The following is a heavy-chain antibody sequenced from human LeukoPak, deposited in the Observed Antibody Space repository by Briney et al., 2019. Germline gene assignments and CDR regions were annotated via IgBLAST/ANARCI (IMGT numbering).Heavy chain of an antibody. J-gene: IGHJ4*02. CDR3: ARDFDDVNGNFYYIPDF. CDR2: IRYDGTKT. Sequence: GGSLRLSCTASGFQFSRNGMHWVRQALGKGLEWVAFIRYDGTKTFCGDSVRGRFTISRDNSKNTLYLEMNSLRHEDTAVYSCARDFDDVNGNFYYIPDFWGQGTLVTVSS. D-gene: IGHD2-8*01. V-gene: IGHV3-30*02. CDR1: GFQFSRNG.